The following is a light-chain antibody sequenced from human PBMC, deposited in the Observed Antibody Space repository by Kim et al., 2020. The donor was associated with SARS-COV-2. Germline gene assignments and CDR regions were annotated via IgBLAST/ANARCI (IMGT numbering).Light chain of an antibody. J-gene: IGLJ3*02. V-gene: IGLV2-11*01. Sequence: GQSVTISCTGTSSDVGGYNYVSWYQHHPGKAPKAMIYDVSKRPSGVPDRFSGSKSGNTASLTISGLQAEDEADYYCCSYAGSNTFVFGGGTKLTVL. CDR1: SSDVGGYNY. CDR2: DVS. CDR3: CSYAGSNTFV.